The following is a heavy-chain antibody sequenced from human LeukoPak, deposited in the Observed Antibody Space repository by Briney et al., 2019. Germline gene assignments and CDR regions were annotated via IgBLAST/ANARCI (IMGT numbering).Heavy chain of an antibody. D-gene: IGHD1-7*01. J-gene: IGHJ6*02. Sequence: PSQTLSLTCTVSGGSISSGGYYWSWIRQPPGKGLEWIGYIYYGGSTYYNPSLKSRVTISVDTSKNQFSLKLSSVTAADTAVYFCARELELRSYYYYGMDVWGQGTTVTVSS. CDR2: IYYGGST. CDR1: GGSISSGGYY. V-gene: IGHV4-30-4*08. CDR3: ARELELRSYYYYGMDV.